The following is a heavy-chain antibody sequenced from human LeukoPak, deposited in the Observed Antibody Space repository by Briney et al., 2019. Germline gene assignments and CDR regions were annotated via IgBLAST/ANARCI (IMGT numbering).Heavy chain of an antibody. CDR1: GYTFTSYY. J-gene: IGHJ3*02. CDR2: INPSGGST. D-gene: IGHD1-1*01. V-gene: IGHV1-46*01. CDR3: ARLRVLGTIQGLAFDI. Sequence: GASVKVSCEASGYTFTSYYMHWVRQAPGQGLEWMGIINPSGGSTSCAQKFQGRVTMTRDTSTSTVYMELSSLRSEDTAVYYCARLRVLGTIQGLAFDIWGQGTMVTVSS.